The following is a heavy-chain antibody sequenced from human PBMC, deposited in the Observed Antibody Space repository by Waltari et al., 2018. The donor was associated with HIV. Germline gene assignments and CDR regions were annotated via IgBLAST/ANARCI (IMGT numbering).Heavy chain of an antibody. CDR2: INLNSGDT. CDR3: ARDSYYYDSSGFFPDF. J-gene: IGHJ4*02. V-gene: IGHV1-2*06. D-gene: IGHD3-22*01. CDR1: GYTFTAYY. Sequence: QVQLVQSGAEVKKPGASVKVSCKASGYTFTAYYMHWVRQAPGQGLEWMGRINLNSGDTNYGQKFPGRVTMTRDTSISTAYMELSRLRSDDTAVYYCARDSYYYDSSGFFPDFWGQGTLVTVSS.